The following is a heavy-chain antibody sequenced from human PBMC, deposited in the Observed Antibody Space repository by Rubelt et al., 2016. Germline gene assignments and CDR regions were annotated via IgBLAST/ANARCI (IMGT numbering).Heavy chain of an antibody. Sequence: QLQLQESGPGLVKPSETLSLTCIVSGGSMTSTRYYWAWIRQPPGERLEWTGSSYYSVNTAYTPSLQSRLTISVVTSKSHFSLKLSSVTAADTAVYDCTRLGSDTWYFDYWGLGTLVTVSS. CDR1: GGSMTSTRYY. J-gene: IGHJ4*02. CDR2: SYYSVNT. V-gene: IGHV4-39*02. D-gene: IGHD2-21*02. CDR3: TRLGSDTWYFDY.